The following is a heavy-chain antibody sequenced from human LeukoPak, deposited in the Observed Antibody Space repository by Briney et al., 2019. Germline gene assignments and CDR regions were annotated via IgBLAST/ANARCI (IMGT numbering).Heavy chain of an antibody. Sequence: GGSLRLACATSGFTFNNYGFHWVRQAPGKGLEWVADIWSHGRNQYYADSVKGRFTISRDDSKNTLYLQMNSLRAEDTAVYYCAKVPYYYDSSGYFSWGQGTLVTVSS. CDR1: GFTFNNYG. CDR2: IWSHGRNQ. V-gene: IGHV3-33*06. CDR3: AKVPYYYDSSGYFS. D-gene: IGHD3-22*01. J-gene: IGHJ4*02.